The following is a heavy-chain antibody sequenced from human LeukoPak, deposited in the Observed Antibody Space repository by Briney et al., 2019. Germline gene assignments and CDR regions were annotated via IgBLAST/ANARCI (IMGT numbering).Heavy chain of an antibody. V-gene: IGHV4-59*08. J-gene: IGHJ6*03. CDR2: IYYSGST. D-gene: IGHD6-13*01. CDR1: GGSISSYH. CDR3: ARRGISQGYYMDV. Sequence: SETLSLTCTVSGGSISSYHWSWIRQPPGKGLEWIGYIYYSGSTNYNPSLKSRVTISVDTSKNQFSLKLSSVTAADTAVYFCARRGISQGYYMDVWGKGTTVTISS.